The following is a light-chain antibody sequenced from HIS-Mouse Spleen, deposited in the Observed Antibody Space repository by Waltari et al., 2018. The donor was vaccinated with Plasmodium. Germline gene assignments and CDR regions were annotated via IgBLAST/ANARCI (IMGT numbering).Light chain of an antibody. CDR2: GKN. Sequence: SSELTHDPAVSVALGQTVSITCQGHSLRSYYASWYQQKPGQAPVLVIYGKNNRPSGIPDRFSGSSSGNTASLTITGAQAEDEADYYCNSRDSSGNHLNVVFGGGTKLTVL. CDR3: NSRDSSGNHLNVV. CDR1: SLRSYY. V-gene: IGLV3-19*01. J-gene: IGLJ2*01.